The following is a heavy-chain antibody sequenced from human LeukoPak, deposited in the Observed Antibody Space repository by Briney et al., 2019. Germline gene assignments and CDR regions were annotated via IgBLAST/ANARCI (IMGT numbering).Heavy chain of an antibody. CDR2: IYSGGST. D-gene: IGHD4-17*01. CDR1: GFTVSSNY. Sequence: PGGSLRLSCAASGFTVSSNYMSWVRQAPGKGLEWVSVIYSGGSTYYADSVKGRFTISRDNSKNTLYLQMNSLRAEDTAVYYCASMTTVTFEGDYWGQGTLVTVSS. J-gene: IGHJ4*02. V-gene: IGHV3-66*01. CDR3: ASMTTVTFEGDY.